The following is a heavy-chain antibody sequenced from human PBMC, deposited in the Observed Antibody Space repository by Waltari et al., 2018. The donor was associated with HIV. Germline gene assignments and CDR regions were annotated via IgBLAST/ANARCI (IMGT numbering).Heavy chain of an antibody. Sequence: EVRLLESGGGLVWPGVCLGLSCAASGIRVRDYNMNWVRQGPGKGLEWGASIGSLQNFIHYADSVKGRFTVSRDNAKNSLYLQMNSLTAEDTAVYYCARGPSSGWSWFDPWGQGTLVTVSS. CDR2: IGSLQNFI. V-gene: IGHV3-21*01. J-gene: IGHJ5*02. CDR3: ARGPSSGWSWFDP. CDR1: GIRVRDYN. D-gene: IGHD6-19*01.